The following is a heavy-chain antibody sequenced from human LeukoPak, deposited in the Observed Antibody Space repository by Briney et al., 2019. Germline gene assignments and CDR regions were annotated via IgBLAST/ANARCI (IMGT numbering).Heavy chain of an antibody. J-gene: IGHJ4*02. V-gene: IGHV4-34*01. Sequence: SETLSLTCAVYGGSFSAYYWSWIRQPPGKGLEWIGEINHSGSTNYNPSLKSRVTISVDTSKNQFSLKLSSVTAADTAVYYCARAEWFGEIIDYWGQGTLVTVSS. CDR3: ARAEWFGEIIDY. CDR2: INHSGST. D-gene: IGHD3-10*01. CDR1: GGSFSAYY.